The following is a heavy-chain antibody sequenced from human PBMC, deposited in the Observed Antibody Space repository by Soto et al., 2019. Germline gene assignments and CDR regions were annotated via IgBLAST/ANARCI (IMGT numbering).Heavy chain of an antibody. Sequence: GGSLRLSCAASGFTFSNAWMNWVRQAPGKGLEWVGRIKSKTDGGTTDYAAPVKGRFTISRDDSKNTLYLQMNSLKTEDTAVYYCTTETRIAAAGSYYYYGMDVWGQGTTVTVSS. CDR2: IKSKTDGGTT. CDR3: TTETRIAAAGSYYYYGMDV. J-gene: IGHJ6*02. D-gene: IGHD6-13*01. V-gene: IGHV3-15*07. CDR1: GFTFSNAW.